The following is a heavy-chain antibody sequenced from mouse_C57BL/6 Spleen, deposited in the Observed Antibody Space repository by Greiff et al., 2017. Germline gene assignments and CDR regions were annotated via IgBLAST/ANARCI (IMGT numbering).Heavy chain of an antibody. D-gene: IGHD1-1*01. J-gene: IGHJ2*01. CDR2: IDPSDSET. Sequence: QVQLQQPGAELVRPGSSVKLSCKASGYTFTSYWMHWVQPRPIQGLEWIGNIDPSDSETHYNQKFKDKATLTVDKSSSTAYMQLSSLTSEDSAVYYCARRGYGSSLFDYWGQGTTLTVSS. V-gene: IGHV1-52*01. CDR1: GYTFTSYW. CDR3: ARRGYGSSLFDY.